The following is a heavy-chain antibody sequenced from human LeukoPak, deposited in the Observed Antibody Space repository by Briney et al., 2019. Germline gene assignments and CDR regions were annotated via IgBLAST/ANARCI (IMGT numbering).Heavy chain of an antibody. Sequence: SGPALVNPTQTLTLTCTFSGFSLTTSGMRVTWIRQPPVKALECLALLDWDDDKFYSTSLKTRLTISKDTSKNQVVLTMTNMDPVDTATYYCATYYYDSSGYFDYWGQGTLVTVSS. V-gene: IGHV2-70*04. D-gene: IGHD3-22*01. CDR1: GFSLTTSGMR. CDR2: LDWDDDK. J-gene: IGHJ4*02. CDR3: ATYYYDSSGYFDY.